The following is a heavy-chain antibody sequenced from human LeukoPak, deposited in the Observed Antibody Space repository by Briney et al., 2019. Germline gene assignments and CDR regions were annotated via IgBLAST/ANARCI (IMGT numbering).Heavy chain of an antibody. CDR3: TTLSYAAAPT. Sequence: GGSLRLSCAASGFTFSNAWMSWVRQAPGKGXXXVSRVRSETDGGTTDYAAPVQGRFTISRDDSKNTLYLQMNSLETDDTAVYYCTTLSYAAAPTWGQGTLVTVSS. V-gene: IGHV3-15*01. J-gene: IGHJ5*02. CDR2: VRSETDGGTT. D-gene: IGHD2-2*01. CDR1: GFTFSNAW.